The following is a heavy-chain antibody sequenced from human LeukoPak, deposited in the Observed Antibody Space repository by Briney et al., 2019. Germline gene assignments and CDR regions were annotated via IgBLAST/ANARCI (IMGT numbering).Heavy chain of an antibody. CDR3: AHRGYGGNSVDY. CDR2: IYWNDDK. Sequence: KESGPTLVKPTQTLTLTCTFSGFSLSTSGVGVGWIRQPPGQALEWLALIYWNDDKRYSPSLKSRLTITKDTSKNQVVLTMTNMDPVDTATYYCAHRGYGGNSVDYWGQGTLVTVSS. V-gene: IGHV2-5*01. CDR1: GFSLSTSGVG. J-gene: IGHJ4*02. D-gene: IGHD4-23*01.